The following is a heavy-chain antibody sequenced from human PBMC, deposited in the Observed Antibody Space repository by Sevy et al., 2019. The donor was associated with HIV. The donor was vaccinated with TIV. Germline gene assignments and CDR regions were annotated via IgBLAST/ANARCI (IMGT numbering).Heavy chain of an antibody. V-gene: IGHV1-2*06. D-gene: IGHD1-26*01. J-gene: IGHJ4*02. CDR1: GYTFTDSY. CDR2: INPKSGGT. Sequence: ASVKVSCRASGYTFTDSYVHWVRQAPGQGLEWMGRINPKSGGTKYAQNFQGRFTMTRDTSISTAYMEVTRLRFDDTALYYCAREAGSTYYGLIDFWGQGSLVTVSS. CDR3: AREAGSTYYGLIDF.